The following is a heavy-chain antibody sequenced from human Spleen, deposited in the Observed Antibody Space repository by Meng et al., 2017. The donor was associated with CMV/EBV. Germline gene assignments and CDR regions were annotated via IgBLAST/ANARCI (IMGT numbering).Heavy chain of an antibody. V-gene: IGHV3-23*03. Sequence: GGSLRLSCAASGFAFSTYAMSWVRQAPGKGLEWVSVIYSGGSATYYADSMKGRFTVSRDNSKNTLYLQMNSLRAEDTAVYYCAKDGGGYYFDYWGQGTLVTVSS. J-gene: IGHJ4*02. CDR1: GFAFSTYA. D-gene: IGHD3-16*01. CDR3: AKDGGGYYFDY. CDR2: IYSGGSAT.